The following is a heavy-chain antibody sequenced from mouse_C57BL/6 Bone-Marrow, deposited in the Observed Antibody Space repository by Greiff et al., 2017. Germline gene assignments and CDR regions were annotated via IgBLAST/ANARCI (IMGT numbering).Heavy chain of an antibody. CDR3: AGGGSSSHFDY. J-gene: IGHJ2*01. V-gene: IGHV1-81*01. D-gene: IGHD1-1*01. CDR1: GYTFTSYG. Sequence: QVQLQQSGAELARPGASVKLSCKASGYTFTSYGISWVKQRTGQGLEWIGEIYPRSGNTYYNEKVKGKATLTADNSSSTAYMELRSLTSEDSAVYFCAGGGSSSHFDYWGQGTTLTVSS. CDR2: IYPRSGNT.